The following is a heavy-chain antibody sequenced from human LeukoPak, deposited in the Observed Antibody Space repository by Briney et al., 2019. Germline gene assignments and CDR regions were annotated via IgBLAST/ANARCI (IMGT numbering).Heavy chain of an antibody. Sequence: SVKVSCKASGGTFSSYAISWVRQAPGQGLEWMGGIIPIFGTANYAQKFQGRVTITADESTSTAYMELSSLRSEDTAVYYCARRQPGGDIVVVPASGHYYYGMDVWGQGTTVTVSS. CDR3: ARRQPGGDIVVVPASGHYYYGMDV. CDR2: IIPIFGTA. V-gene: IGHV1-69*13. J-gene: IGHJ6*02. D-gene: IGHD2-2*01. CDR1: GGTFSSYA.